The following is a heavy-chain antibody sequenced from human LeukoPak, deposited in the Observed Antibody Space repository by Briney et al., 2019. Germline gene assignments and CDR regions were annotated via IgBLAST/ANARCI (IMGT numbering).Heavy chain of an antibody. V-gene: IGHV6-1*01. CDR3: ARELIVGATPDYFDY. CDR2: SYYRFKWYN. D-gene: IGHD1-26*01. J-gene: IGHJ4*02. CDR1: GDSVSSNSAA. Sequence: QTLSLTCAISGDSVSSNSAAWNWSRQSPSRGLEWLGRSYYRFKWYNDYAVSVKSRITINPDTSKNQFSLQLNSVTPEDTAVYYCARELIVGATPDYFDYWGQGTLVTVSS.